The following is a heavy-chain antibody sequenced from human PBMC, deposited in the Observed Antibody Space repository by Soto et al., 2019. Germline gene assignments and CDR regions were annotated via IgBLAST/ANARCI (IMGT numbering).Heavy chain of an antibody. Sequence: SETLSLTCTVSGGSLSSFYWGWIRRPPGKGLEWIGYIYHSGTTKYNSSLKSRVTMSVDSSKNEFSLKLTSVTAADTAVYYCARDEWFGELVHAFDIWGQGTMVTVSS. J-gene: IGHJ3*02. D-gene: IGHD3-10*01. CDR2: IYHSGTT. V-gene: IGHV4-59*01. CDR1: GGSLSSFY. CDR3: ARDEWFGELVHAFDI.